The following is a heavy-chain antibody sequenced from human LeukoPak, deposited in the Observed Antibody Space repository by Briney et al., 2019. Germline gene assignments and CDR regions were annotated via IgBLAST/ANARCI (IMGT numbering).Heavy chain of an antibody. D-gene: IGHD3-22*01. V-gene: IGHV3-53*01. CDR2: IYSGGST. J-gene: IGHJ4*02. CDR1: GFTVSSNY. CDR3: AREWDSSGYFSN. Sequence: PGVTLRLSCAASGFTVSSNYMSWVRQAPGKGLEWVSVIYSGGSTYYADSVKGRFTISRDNSKNTLYLQMNSLRAEDTAVYYCAREWDSSGYFSNWGRGTLVTVSS.